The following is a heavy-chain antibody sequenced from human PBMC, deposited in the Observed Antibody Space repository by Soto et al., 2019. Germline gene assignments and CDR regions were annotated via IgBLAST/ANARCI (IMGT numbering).Heavy chain of an antibody. Sequence: PGGSLRLSCAASGFTFSSYSMNWVRQAPGKGLEWVSSISSSSSYIYYADSVKGRFTISRDNAKNSLYLQMNSLRAEDTAVYYSARSPKLAVAGLLPNAFDIWGQGTMVTVSS. CDR3: ARSPKLAVAGLLPNAFDI. D-gene: IGHD6-19*01. V-gene: IGHV3-21*01. CDR1: GFTFSSYS. CDR2: ISSSSSYI. J-gene: IGHJ3*02.